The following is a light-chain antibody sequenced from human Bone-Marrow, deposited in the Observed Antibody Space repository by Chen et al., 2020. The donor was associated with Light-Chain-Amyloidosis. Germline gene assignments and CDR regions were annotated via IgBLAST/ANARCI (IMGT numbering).Light chain of an antibody. CDR1: SSNIGAGYD. CDR2: GNG. Sequence: QSVLTQPPSVSGAPGQRVTISCTGKSSNIGAGYDVHWYQQLPGAAPKLLIYGNGNRHSGVPERFSDFKSGTSASLAITGLLAEDEADYYCQSYDTSLSGSVFGGGTKLTVL. J-gene: IGLJ3*02. CDR3: QSYDTSLSGSV. V-gene: IGLV1-40*01.